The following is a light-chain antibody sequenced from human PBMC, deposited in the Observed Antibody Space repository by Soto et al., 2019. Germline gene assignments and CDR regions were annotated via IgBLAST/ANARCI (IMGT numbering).Light chain of an antibody. Sequence: EIVLTQSPGTLSLSPGERATLSCRASQSFSSNFLAWYQQKPGQTPRLLIYGASNRATGIPDRFSGSGSGTDFTLTIGRLEPEDFAVYYCQQYGSSGTFGQGTKVDIK. J-gene: IGKJ1*01. CDR1: QSFSSNF. CDR3: QQYGSSGT. V-gene: IGKV3-20*01. CDR2: GAS.